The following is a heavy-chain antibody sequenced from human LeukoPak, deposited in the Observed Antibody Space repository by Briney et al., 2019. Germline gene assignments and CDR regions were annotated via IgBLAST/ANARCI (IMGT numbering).Heavy chain of an antibody. CDR2: IYNDGST. D-gene: IGHD6-13*01. CDR3: GVYSSSWHDY. Sequence: PGGSLRLSCAASGFPVSTNFINWFRQAPGKGLEWVSLIYNDGSTYYADSVKGRFTISRDNSKNTVYLQINNLRVEDTALYYCGVYSSSWHDYWGQGTLVSVSS. CDR1: GFPVSTNF. J-gene: IGHJ4*02. V-gene: IGHV3-53*01.